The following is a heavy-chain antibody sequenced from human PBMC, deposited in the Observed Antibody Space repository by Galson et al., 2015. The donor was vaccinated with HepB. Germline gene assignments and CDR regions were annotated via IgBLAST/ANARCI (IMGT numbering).Heavy chain of an antibody. D-gene: IGHD6-13*01. Sequence: SLRLSCAASGFTFSSYGMHWVRQAPGKGLGWVAVIWYDGSNKYYADSVKGRFTISRDNSKNTLYLQMNSLRAEDTAVYYCARDPAAGISYFDYWGQGTLVTVSS. CDR1: GFTFSSYG. CDR2: IWYDGSNK. CDR3: ARDPAAGISYFDY. V-gene: IGHV3-33*01. J-gene: IGHJ4*02.